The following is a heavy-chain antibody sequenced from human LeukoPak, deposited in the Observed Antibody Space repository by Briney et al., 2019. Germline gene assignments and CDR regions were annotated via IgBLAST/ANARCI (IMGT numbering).Heavy chain of an antibody. D-gene: IGHD3-10*01. V-gene: IGHV4-59*12. J-gene: IGHJ4*02. Sequence: PSETLSLTCTVSGGSISSYYWSWIRQPPGKGLEWIGYIYYSGSTNYNPSLKSRVTISVDTSKNQFSLKLSSVTAADTAVYYCARGFYYYGSGSYNTQNFDYWGQGTLVTVSS. CDR3: ARGFYYYGSGSYNTQNFDY. CDR1: GGSISSYY. CDR2: IYYSGST.